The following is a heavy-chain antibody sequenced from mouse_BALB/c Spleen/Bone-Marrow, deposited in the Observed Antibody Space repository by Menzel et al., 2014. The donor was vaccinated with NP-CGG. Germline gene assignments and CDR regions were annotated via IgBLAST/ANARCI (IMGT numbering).Heavy chain of an antibody. Sequence: EVKLEESGGGLVQPGGSLRLSCATSGFTFTDYYVSWVRQPPGKALEWLGFIGNKANGYTTEYSASVKGRFTISRDNSQSILYLQMNTLRAEDSATYYCARDYGNYVRFAYWGQGTLVTVSA. V-gene: IGHV7-3*02. CDR1: GFTFTDYY. CDR3: ARDYGNYVRFAY. CDR2: IGNKANGYTT. J-gene: IGHJ3*01. D-gene: IGHD2-1*01.